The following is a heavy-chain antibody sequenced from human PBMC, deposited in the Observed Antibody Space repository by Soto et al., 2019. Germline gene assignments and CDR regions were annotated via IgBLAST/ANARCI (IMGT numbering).Heavy chain of an antibody. V-gene: IGHV4-39*01. CDR3: ASSGGPEGDWFDP. CDR2: IYYSGST. D-gene: IGHD2-15*01. CDR1: GGSISSSSYY. J-gene: IGHJ5*02. Sequence: SETLSLTCTVAGGSISSSSYYWGWIRQPPGKGLEWIGSIYYSGSTYYNPSLKSRVTISVDTSKNQFSLKLSSVTAADTAVYYCASSGGPEGDWFDPWGQGILVTVSS.